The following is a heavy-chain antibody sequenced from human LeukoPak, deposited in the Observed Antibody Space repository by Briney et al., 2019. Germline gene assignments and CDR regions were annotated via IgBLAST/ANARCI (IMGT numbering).Heavy chain of an antibody. CDR2: IYHNGTT. J-gene: IGHJ6*03. CDR3: AREGSRRLYMDV. D-gene: IGHD2-15*01. CDR1: GGSISTGSW. Sequence: SETLSLTCAVSGGSISTGSWWTWVRQSPDKGLEWLGEIYHNGTTKYNPSLKSRVTISIENSKNHFSLRLTSLTAADTAVYYCAREGSRRLYMDVWGRGTTITVSS. V-gene: IGHV4-4*02.